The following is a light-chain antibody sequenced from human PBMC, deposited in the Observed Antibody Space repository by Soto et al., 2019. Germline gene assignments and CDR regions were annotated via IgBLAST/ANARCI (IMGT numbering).Light chain of an antibody. V-gene: IGKV3-20*01. CDR2: GAS. Sequence: EIVLTQSPGTLSLSPGERATLSCRASQSVSSSYLAWYQQKPGQAPRLLIYGASSRATGIPDRFSGSGSGTDFTLTISRLEPEDFAVYYCQQYGSSPRTLGQATNVDIK. CDR1: QSVSSSY. CDR3: QQYGSSPRT. J-gene: IGKJ1*01.